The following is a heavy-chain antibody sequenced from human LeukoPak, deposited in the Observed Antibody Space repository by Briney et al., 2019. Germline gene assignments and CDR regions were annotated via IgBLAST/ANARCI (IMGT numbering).Heavy chain of an antibody. Sequence: ASVKVSCKASGYTFTSYVISWVRQAPGQGLEWMGWIIAYNGNTNYAQKLQGRVTMTTDTSTSTAYMELRSLRSDDTAVYYCARGRGMTTAENFDYWGQGTLVTVSS. CDR2: IIAYNGNT. V-gene: IGHV1-18*01. CDR1: GYTFTSYV. D-gene: IGHD4-17*01. CDR3: ARGRGMTTAENFDY. J-gene: IGHJ4*02.